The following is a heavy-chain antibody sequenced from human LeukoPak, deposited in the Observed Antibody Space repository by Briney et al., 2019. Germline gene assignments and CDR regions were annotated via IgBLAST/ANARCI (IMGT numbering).Heavy chain of an antibody. CDR2: IIPIFGTA. CDR3: ARGGKGYDSSGYPYYYFDY. V-gene: IGHV1-69*13. Sequence: SVKVSCKASGGTFSSYAISWVRQTPGQGLEWMGGIIPIFGTANYAQKFQGRVTITADESTSTAYMELSSLRSEETAVYYCARGGKGYDSSGYPYYYFDYWGQGTLVTVSS. J-gene: IGHJ4*02. CDR1: GGTFSSYA. D-gene: IGHD3-22*01.